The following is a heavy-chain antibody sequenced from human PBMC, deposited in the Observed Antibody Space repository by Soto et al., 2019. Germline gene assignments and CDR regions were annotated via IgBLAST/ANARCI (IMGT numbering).Heavy chain of an antibody. CDR2: IYYSGST. CDR1: GGSISSGYYY. Sequence: SETLSLTCTVSGGSISSGYYYWSWNRQPPGKGLEWIGYIYYSGSTYYNPSRKSRVTISVDTSKNQFSLKLSSVTAADTAVYYCARDQGWDCTNGVCYGYYYYGMDAWGQGTTVTVSS. J-gene: IGHJ6*02. V-gene: IGHV4-30-4*01. D-gene: IGHD2-8*01. CDR3: ARDQGWDCTNGVCYGYYYYGMDA.